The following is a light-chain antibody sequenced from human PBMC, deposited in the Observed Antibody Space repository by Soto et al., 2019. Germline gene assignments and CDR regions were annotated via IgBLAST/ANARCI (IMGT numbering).Light chain of an antibody. J-gene: IGLJ3*02. V-gene: IGLV2-14*01. CDR1: SSDIGGYNY. Sequence: QSVLTQPASVSGSPGQSITISCTGASSDIGGYNYVSWYQQHPGKAPKLMIYDVNNRPSGVSNRFSGSMSGNTASLTISGLQAEDEADYYCSSYTSTNTRWVFGGGTKLTVL. CDR3: SSYTSTNTRWV. CDR2: DVN.